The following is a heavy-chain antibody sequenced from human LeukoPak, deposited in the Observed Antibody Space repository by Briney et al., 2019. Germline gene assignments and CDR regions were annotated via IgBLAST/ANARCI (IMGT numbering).Heavy chain of an antibody. CDR3: AGVYYLLRYFDL. Sequence: GGSLRLSCAASGFTFSSYGMHWVRQAPGKGLECVAVIWYDGSNKYYADSVKGRFTISRDNSKNTLYLQMNSLRAEDTAVYYCAGVYYLLRYFDLWGRGTLVTVSS. D-gene: IGHD3-22*01. J-gene: IGHJ2*01. V-gene: IGHV3-33*01. CDR2: IWYDGSNK. CDR1: GFTFSSYG.